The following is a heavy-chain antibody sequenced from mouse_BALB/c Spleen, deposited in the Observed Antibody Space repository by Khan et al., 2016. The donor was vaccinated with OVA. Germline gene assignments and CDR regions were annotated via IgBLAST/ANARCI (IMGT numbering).Heavy chain of an antibody. V-gene: IGHV1S29*02. Sequence: VQLQQPGPELVKPGASVKISCKASGYTFTDYNMDWVKQSHGKSLEWIGYISPNSGGTGYNQKFKTKATLTVDISSSTAYMELRSLTSEDSAVYSCIRSGYASFAFWGQGTLVTVSA. D-gene: IGHD1-2*01. J-gene: IGHJ3*01. CDR1: GYTFTDYN. CDR3: IRSGYASFAF. CDR2: ISPNSGGT.